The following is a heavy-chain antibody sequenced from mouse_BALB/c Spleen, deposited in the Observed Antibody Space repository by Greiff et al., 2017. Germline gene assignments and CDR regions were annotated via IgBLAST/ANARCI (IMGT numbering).Heavy chain of an antibody. CDR3: VRDRGAY. D-gene: IGHD3-1*01. Sequence: GGGLVQPKGSLKLSCAASGFTFNTNAMNWVRQAPGKGLEWVARIRSKSNNYATYYADSVKDRFTISRDDSQSMLYLQMNNLKTEDTAMYYCVRDRGAYWGQGTLVTVSA. V-gene: IGHV10S3*01. CDR2: IRSKSNNYAT. CDR1: GFTFNTNA. J-gene: IGHJ3*01.